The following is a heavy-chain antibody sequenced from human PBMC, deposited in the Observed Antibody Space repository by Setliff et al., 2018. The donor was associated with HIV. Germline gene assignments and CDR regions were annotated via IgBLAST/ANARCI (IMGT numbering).Heavy chain of an antibody. CDR2: IKQDGSEK. CDR1: GFTFSTYW. V-gene: IGHV3-7*01. J-gene: IGHJ4*02. D-gene: IGHD6-19*01. Sequence: GGSLRLSCAASGFTFSTYWMIWVRQAPGKGLEWVANIKQDGSEKNYVDSVKGRFTISRDTAKNSLYLQMNSLRVEDTAVYYCARDHWVAGLDYWGQGTLVTV. CDR3: ARDHWVAGLDY.